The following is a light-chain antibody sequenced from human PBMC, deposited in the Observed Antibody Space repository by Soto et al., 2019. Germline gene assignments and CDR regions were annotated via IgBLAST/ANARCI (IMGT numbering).Light chain of an antibody. CDR3: QQYGSSFRT. CDR2: GAS. CDR1: QSVSSSS. Sequence: EIVLTQSPDTLSLSPGERATLSCGASQSVSSSSLAWYQQKPGQAPRLLIYGASSRATGIPDRFSGSGSGTDFALTISRLEPEDFAVYYCQQYGSSFRTFGQGTKVDNK. V-gene: IGKV3-20*01. J-gene: IGKJ1*01.